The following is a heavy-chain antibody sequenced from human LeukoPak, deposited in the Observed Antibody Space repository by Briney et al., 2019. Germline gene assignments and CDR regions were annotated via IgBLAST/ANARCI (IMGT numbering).Heavy chain of an antibody. CDR2: ISSSSSYI. Sequence: GGSLRLSCAASGFTFSSYSMNWVRQAPGKGLEWVSSISSSSSYIYYADSVKGRFTISRDNAKNSLYLQMNSLRAEDTAVYYCASLFPSRGGLAYYYGMDVWGQGTTVTVSS. CDR3: ASLFPSRGGLAYYYGMDV. V-gene: IGHV3-21*01. D-gene: IGHD2/OR15-2a*01. J-gene: IGHJ6*02. CDR1: GFTFSSYS.